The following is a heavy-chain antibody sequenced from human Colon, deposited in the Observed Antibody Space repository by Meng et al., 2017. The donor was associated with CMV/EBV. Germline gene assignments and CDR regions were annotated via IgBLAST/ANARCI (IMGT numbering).Heavy chain of an antibody. V-gene: IGHV3-11*04. Sequence: GESLKISCAASGFTFTDYYMTWIRQAPGKGLEWLAHISSTGATIYYAESVQGRFTISRDDARHSLYLQMSSLRAEDTAVYFCARGGGDSAFNGYGFGVWGQRTTVTVSS. CDR3: ARGGGDSAFNGYGFGV. CDR1: GFTFTDYY. J-gene: IGHJ6*02. D-gene: IGHD2-8*01. CDR2: ISSTGATI.